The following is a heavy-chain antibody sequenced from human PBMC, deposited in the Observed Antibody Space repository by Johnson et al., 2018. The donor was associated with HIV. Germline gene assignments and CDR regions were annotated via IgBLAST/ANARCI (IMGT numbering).Heavy chain of an antibody. J-gene: IGHJ3*02. Sequence: QVQLVESGGGLVQPGGSLRLSCAASGFTFSDYYMSWIRQAPGKGLEWVSYISSSGTTIYYADSVKGRFTISRDNAQNSLYLQMNSLRAEDPAVYYFASPRWLVPHDAFDIWGQGTLVTVSS. CDR2: ISSSGTTI. V-gene: IGHV3-11*04. CDR3: ASPRWLVPHDAFDI. D-gene: IGHD6-19*01. CDR1: GFTFSDYY.